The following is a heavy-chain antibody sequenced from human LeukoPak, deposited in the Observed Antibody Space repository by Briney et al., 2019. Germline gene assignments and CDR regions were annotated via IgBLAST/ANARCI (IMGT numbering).Heavy chain of an antibody. CDR3: ARDGYGGLDY. J-gene: IGHJ4*02. CDR2: IYDSGST. Sequence: SQTLSLTCSVSGGSISSGGYSWSWIRHPPGKGLEWIGYIYDSGSTYYHPSLKSRLTISVDRSTNQFSLKLSSVTAADTAVYYCARDGYGGLDYWGQGTLVTVSS. V-gene: IGHV4-30-2*01. CDR1: GGSISSGGYS. D-gene: IGHD5-12*01.